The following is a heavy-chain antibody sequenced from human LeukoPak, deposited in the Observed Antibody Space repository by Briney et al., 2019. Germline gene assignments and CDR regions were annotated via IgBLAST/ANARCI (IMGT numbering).Heavy chain of an antibody. J-gene: IGHJ3*02. CDR1: GGTFSSYA. Sequence: ASVKVSCKASGGTFSSYAISWVRQAPGQGLEWMGGIIPIFGTANYAQKFQGRVTITTDESTSTAYMELSSLRSEDTAVYYCARDRVGATPGLAFDIWGQGTMVTVSS. D-gene: IGHD1-26*01. CDR2: IIPIFGTA. CDR3: ARDRVGATPGLAFDI. V-gene: IGHV1-69*05.